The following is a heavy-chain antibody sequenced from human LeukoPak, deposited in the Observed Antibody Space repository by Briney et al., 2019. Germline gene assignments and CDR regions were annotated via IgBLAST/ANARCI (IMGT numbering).Heavy chain of an antibody. CDR1: GYTFTSYY. Sequence: GASVKVSCKASGYTFTSYYMHWVRQAPGQGLEWMGIINPSGGSTSYAQKFQGRVTITADESTSTAYMELSSLRSEDTAVYYCARDGGGLRWDDAFDIWGQGTMVTVSS. CDR3: ARDGGGLRWDDAFDI. D-gene: IGHD4-23*01. V-gene: IGHV1-46*01. J-gene: IGHJ3*02. CDR2: INPSGGST.